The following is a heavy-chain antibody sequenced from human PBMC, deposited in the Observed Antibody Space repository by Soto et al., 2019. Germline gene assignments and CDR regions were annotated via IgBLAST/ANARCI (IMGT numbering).Heavy chain of an antibody. CDR1: GFTFRTHS. V-gene: IGHV3-48*02. CDR2: ITSSTSTI. CDR3: ERMKLYTSGWTDY. Sequence: PGGSLRLSCAASGFTFRTHSMQWVRQAPGKGLEWVSYITSSTSTIYYADSVKGRFTISRDNAENLLYLQMNSLRDEDKALYYCERMKLYTSGWTDYWGQGTLVTVSS. J-gene: IGHJ4*02. D-gene: IGHD6-19*01.